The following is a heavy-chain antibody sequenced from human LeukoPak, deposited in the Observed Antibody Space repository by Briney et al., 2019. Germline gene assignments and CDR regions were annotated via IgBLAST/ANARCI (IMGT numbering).Heavy chain of an antibody. D-gene: IGHD3-9*01. J-gene: IGHJ5*02. CDR3: ARKYDILTGYDNWFDP. V-gene: IGHV1-2*02. CDR2: INPNTGAT. Sequence: GASVKVSCKASGYTFSGYYMHRVRPDPGQGRGLIGWINPNTGATKYAEKFQGRVKMTGDTYISRGYMEVSSLRSDDTAVYFCARKYDILTGYDNWFDPWGQGTLITVSS. CDR1: GYTFSGYY.